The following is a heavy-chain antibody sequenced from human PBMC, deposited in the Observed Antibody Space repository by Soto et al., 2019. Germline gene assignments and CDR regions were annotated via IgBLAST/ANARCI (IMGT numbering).Heavy chain of an antibody. CDR1: GFTFSNYG. J-gene: IGHJ4*02. V-gene: IGHV3-33*01. D-gene: IGHD3-10*01. Sequence: PGGSLRLSCAASGFTFSNYGMHWVRQAPGNGLEWVAVICYDGSNKYYADSVKGRFTISRDNSKNTLYLQMNSLRAEDTAVYYCATSRGIYYYGSGDFDYWGQGTLVTVSS. CDR3: ATSRGIYYYGSGDFDY. CDR2: ICYDGSNK.